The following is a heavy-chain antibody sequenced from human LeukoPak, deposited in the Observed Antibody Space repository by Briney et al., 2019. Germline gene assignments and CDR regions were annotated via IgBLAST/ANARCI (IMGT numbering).Heavy chain of an antibody. J-gene: IGHJ4*02. Sequence: GGSLRLSCAASGFTFSSHAMNWVRQAPGKGLEWVSNISGRGGSTYYADSVKGRFTISRDNSKNTLYLRMNSLRAEDTAVYYYAKSVGGTGDPVDYWGQGTLVIVSA. CDR2: ISGRGGST. CDR3: AKSVGGTGDPVDY. D-gene: IGHD6-19*01. CDR1: GFTFSSHA. V-gene: IGHV3-23*01.